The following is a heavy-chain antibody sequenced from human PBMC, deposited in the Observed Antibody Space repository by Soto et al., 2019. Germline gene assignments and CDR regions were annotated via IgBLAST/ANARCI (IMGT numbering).Heavy chain of an antibody. J-gene: IGHJ4*02. D-gene: IGHD4-17*01. CDR3: ARVKGTLVTTYFDY. CDR1: GFTVSSNY. CDR2: IYSGGST. Sequence: GGSLRLSCAASGFTVSSNYMSWVRQAPGKGLEWVSVIYSGGSTYYADSVKGRFTISRDNSKNTLYLQMNSLRAEDTAVYYCARVKGTLVTTYFDYWGQGTLVTVSS. V-gene: IGHV3-66*01.